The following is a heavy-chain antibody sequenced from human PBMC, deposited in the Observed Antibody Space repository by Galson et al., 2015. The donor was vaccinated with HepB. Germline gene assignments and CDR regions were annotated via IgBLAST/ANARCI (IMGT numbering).Heavy chain of an antibody. V-gene: IGHV1-69*13. J-gene: IGHJ4*02. CDR3: ASLGGLTGSYFDY. D-gene: IGHD1-20*01. CDR1: GGTFSSYA. Sequence: SVKVSCKASGGTFSSYAISWVRQAPGQGLGWMGGIIPIFGTANYAQKFQGRVTITADESTSTAYMELSSLRSEDTAVYYCASLGGLTGSYFDYWGQGTLVTVSS. CDR2: IIPIFGTA.